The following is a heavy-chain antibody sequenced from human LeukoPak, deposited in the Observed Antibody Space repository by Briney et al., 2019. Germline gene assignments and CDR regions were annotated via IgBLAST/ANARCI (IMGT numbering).Heavy chain of an antibody. Sequence: PGGSLRLSCAASGFTFGSYAMSWVRQAPGKGLEWISYISTTGTTIHYADSVKGRFAISRDNAKSSLYLQMNSLRDEDTAVYYCARVWQDYSGVDYWGQGTLVTVSS. CDR3: ARVWQDYSGVDY. CDR1: GFTFGSYA. D-gene: IGHD2-21*01. V-gene: IGHV3-48*02. J-gene: IGHJ4*02. CDR2: ISTTGTTI.